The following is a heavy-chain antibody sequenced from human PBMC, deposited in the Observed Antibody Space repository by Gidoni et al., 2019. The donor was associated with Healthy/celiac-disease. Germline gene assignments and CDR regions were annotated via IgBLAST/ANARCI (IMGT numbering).Heavy chain of an antibody. V-gene: IGHV4-34*01. Sequence: QVQLQQWGAGLLMPSETLSLTCAVYGGPFGGYYWSWIRQPPGKGLEWIGEINHSGSTNYNPSLKSRVAISVDTSKNQFSLKLISVTAADTAVYDCARFPSTVVTPGGFDYWGQGTLVTVSS. CDR3: ARFPSTVVTPGGFDY. J-gene: IGHJ4*02. CDR2: INHSGST. D-gene: IGHD4-17*01. CDR1: GGPFGGYY.